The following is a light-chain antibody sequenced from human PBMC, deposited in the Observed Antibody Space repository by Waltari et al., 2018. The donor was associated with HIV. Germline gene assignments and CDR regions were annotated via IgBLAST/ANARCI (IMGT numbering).Light chain of an antibody. Sequence: QSALTQPRSVSGSPGQSVTISCTGTSSDVGGYNYVSWYQQHPGKAPKRMIYDVSKRPSGVPDRVAGSKSGNTASLTISGLQAEDEADYYCCSYAGSYTFLWVFGGGTKLTVL. J-gene: IGLJ3*02. V-gene: IGLV2-11*01. CDR3: CSYAGSYTFLWV. CDR1: SSDVGGYNY. CDR2: DVS.